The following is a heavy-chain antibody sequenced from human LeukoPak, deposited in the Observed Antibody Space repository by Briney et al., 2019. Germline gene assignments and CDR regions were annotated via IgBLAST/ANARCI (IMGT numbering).Heavy chain of an antibody. CDR1: GGSISSYY. CDR2: IYNSGST. CDR3: ARSERGYSPLDY. V-gene: IGHV4-59*01. Sequence: SETLSLACTVSGGSISSYYWTWIRQPPGKGLEWIGYIYNSGSTNYNPSLKSRVTISIDTSENQISLKLSSVTAADTAVYYCARSERGYSPLDYWGQGTLVTVSS. D-gene: IGHD1-1*01. J-gene: IGHJ4*02.